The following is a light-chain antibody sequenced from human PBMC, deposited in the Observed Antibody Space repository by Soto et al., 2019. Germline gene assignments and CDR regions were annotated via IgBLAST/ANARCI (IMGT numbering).Light chain of an antibody. V-gene: IGLV2-14*01. CDR3: SSYTSRSTLI. Sequence: QSVLTQPASVSGSPGQSITISCTGTSSDVGGYKYVSWYQQYPGKAPKLMIYDVSNRPSGVSNRFSGSKSGNTASLTISGLQAEDEADYYCSSYTSRSTLIFGGGTQLTVL. J-gene: IGLJ2*01. CDR1: SSDVGGYKY. CDR2: DVS.